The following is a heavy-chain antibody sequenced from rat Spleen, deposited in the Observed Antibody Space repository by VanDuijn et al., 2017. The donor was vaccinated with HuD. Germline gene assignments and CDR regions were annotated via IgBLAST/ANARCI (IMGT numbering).Heavy chain of an antibody. J-gene: IGHJ2*01. V-gene: IGHV2-13*01. Sequence: QVQLKESGPGLVQPSQTLSLTCTVSGFSLSSYGVIWVRQPPGKGLEWMGVIWGNGNRNYNSALKSRLSISRDTSKSQFFLKITSVQTEDTSIYICTRERLPGNNYSVVSWGQGVMVTVSS. D-gene: IGHD1-4*01. CDR3: TRERLPGNNYSVVS. CDR1: GFSLSSYG. CDR2: IWGNGNR.